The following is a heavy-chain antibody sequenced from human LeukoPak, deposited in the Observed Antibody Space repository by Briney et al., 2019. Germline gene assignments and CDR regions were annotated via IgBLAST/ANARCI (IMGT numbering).Heavy chain of an antibody. Sequence: GGSLRLSCAASGFTFSDYAMSWVRQAPGKGLDWVSTISGNGGGTYYADSVKGRFTISRDNAKNSLYLQMNSLGAEDTAVYYCARVGSGYESDYWGQGTLVTVSS. CDR3: ARVGSGYESDY. CDR2: ISGNGGGT. J-gene: IGHJ4*02. V-gene: IGHV3-23*01. D-gene: IGHD2-15*01. CDR1: GFTFSDYA.